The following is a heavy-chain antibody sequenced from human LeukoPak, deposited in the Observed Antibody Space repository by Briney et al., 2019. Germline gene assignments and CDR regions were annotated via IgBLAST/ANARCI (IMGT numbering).Heavy chain of an antibody. CDR1: GFTFSSYG. J-gene: IGHJ4*02. Sequence: GGTLRLSCAASGFTFSSYGMSWVRQAPGKGLEWVSSLTTGGSTFYADSVKGRFIISRDNSKNTLYLQMNSLRAEDTAVYYCASCYYDSSGYLFDYWGQGTLVTVSS. V-gene: IGHV3-23*01. CDR3: ASCYYDSSGYLFDY. D-gene: IGHD3-22*01. CDR2: LTTGGST.